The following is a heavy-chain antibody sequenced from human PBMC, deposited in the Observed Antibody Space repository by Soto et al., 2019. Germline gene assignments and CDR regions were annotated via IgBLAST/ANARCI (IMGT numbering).Heavy chain of an antibody. V-gene: IGHV3-43*01. CDR3: AKGMIVGPFSGDMDV. Sequence: XXSLRLSCAASGFTFYDYTLHWVPQAPGKGLEWVSLISWDGGSTYYADSVKGRFTISRDNSKNSLYLQMNSLRTEDTALYYCAKGMIVGPFSGDMDVWGQGTTVTVSS. CDR2: ISWDGGST. J-gene: IGHJ6*02. CDR1: GFTFYDYT. D-gene: IGHD3-22*01.